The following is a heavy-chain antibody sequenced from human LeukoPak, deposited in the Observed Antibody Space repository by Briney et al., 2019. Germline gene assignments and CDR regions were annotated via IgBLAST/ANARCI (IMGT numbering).Heavy chain of an antibody. D-gene: IGHD3-22*01. V-gene: IGHV1-69*04. CDR1: GGTLSSYA. Sequence: SVKVSCKASGGTLSSYAISWVRQAPGQGLEWMGRIIPILGIANYAQKFQGRVTITADKSTSTAYMELSSLRSEDTAVYYCASSYYYDSSGYYSDYWGQGTLVTVSS. J-gene: IGHJ4*02. CDR2: IIPILGIA. CDR3: ASSYYYDSSGYYSDY.